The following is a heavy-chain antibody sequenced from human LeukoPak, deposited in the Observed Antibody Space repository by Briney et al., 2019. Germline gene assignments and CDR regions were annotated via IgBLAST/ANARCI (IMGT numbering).Heavy chain of an antibody. CDR1: GYTFTGYY. Sequence: ASVKVSCKASGYTFTGYYMHWVRQAPGQGLEWMGWINPNSGGTNYAQKFQGRVAMTRDTSISTAYMDLSRLRSDDTAVYYCARGMGVLVPAATWFDPWGQGTLVTVSS. V-gene: IGHV1-2*02. J-gene: IGHJ5*02. CDR3: ARGMGVLVPAATWFDP. CDR2: INPNSGGT. D-gene: IGHD2-2*01.